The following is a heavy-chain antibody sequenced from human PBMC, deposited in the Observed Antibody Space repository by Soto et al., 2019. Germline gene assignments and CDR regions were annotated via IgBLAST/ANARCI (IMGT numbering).Heavy chain of an antibody. J-gene: IGHJ6*03. CDR2: IYSGGST. CDR1: GFTVISNY. V-gene: IGHV3-53*04. Sequence: GGSLRLSCAASGFTVISNYMSWVLQAPGKGLEWVSVIYSGGSTYYADSVKGRFTISRHNSKNTLYLQMNSLRAEDTAVYYCARSPATLHDYSNYCSSWPPPGHYYYMDVWGKGSTVTVSS. CDR3: ARSPATLHDYSNYCSSWPPPGHYYYMDV. D-gene: IGHD4-4*01.